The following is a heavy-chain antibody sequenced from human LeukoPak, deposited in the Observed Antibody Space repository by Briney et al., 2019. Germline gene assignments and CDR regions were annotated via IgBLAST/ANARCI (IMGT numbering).Heavy chain of an antibody. D-gene: IGHD2-2*01. CDR2: IRYDGSNK. CDR3: AKDSLGYCSSTSCPLRVYYYYMDV. V-gene: IGHV3-30*02. CDR1: GFTFSSYG. J-gene: IGHJ6*03. Sequence: GGSLRLSCAASGFTFSSYGMHWVRQAPGKGLEWVAFIRYDGSNKYYADSVKGRFTISRDNSKNTLYLQMNSLRAEDTAVYYCAKDSLGYCSSTSCPLRVYYYYMDVWGKGTTVTGSS.